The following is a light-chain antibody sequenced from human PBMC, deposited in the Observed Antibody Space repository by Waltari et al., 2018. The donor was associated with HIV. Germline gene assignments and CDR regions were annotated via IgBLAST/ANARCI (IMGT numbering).Light chain of an antibody. CDR3: QQYGSSPPIT. CDR1: QSVSSNY. J-gene: IGKJ3*01. V-gene: IGKV3-20*01. Sequence: ELALTQSPGTLSLSPGERATLSCRASQSVSSNYLAWYQQKPGQAPRLLIYGASSRATGIPDRFSGSGSGTDFTLTISRLEPEDFAVYYCQQYGSSPPITFGPGTKVDIK. CDR2: GAS.